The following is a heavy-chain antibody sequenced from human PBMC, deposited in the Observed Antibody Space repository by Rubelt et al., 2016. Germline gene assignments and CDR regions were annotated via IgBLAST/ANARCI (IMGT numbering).Heavy chain of an antibody. D-gene: IGHD5-24*01. CDR3: ARERWLPKGGTQYYYYGMDV. Sequence: EVQLVESGGGLVQPGGSLRLSCAASGFTFSSYSMNWVRQAPGKGLEWVSSISSSSSYIYYADSVKGRFPISRDNAKNSLYLQRNSLRAEDTAVYYCARERWLPKGGTQYYYYGMDVWGQGTTVTVSS. J-gene: IGHJ6*02. CDR2: ISSSSSYI. V-gene: IGHV3-21*01. CDR1: GFTFSSYS.